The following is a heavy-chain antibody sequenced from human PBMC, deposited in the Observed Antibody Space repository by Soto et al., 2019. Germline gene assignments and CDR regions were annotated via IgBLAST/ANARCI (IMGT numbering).Heavy chain of an antibody. V-gene: IGHV3-33*01. Sequence: GGSLRLSCAASGFTFSSYGMHWVRQAPGKGLEWVAVIWYDGSNKYYADSVKGRFTISRDNSKNTLYLQMNSLRAEDTAVYYCATDSVRAYGATDYWGQGTLVTVSS. CDR3: ATDSVRAYGATDY. CDR2: IWYDGSNK. D-gene: IGHD4-17*01. J-gene: IGHJ4*02. CDR1: GFTFSSYG.